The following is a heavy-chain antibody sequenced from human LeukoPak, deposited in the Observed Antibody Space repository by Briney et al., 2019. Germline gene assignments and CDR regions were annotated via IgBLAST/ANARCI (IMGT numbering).Heavy chain of an antibody. CDR3: ARDTSYSITP. Sequence: PGGSLTLSCPVSGFTFSSYWMHWVSPADGEGMVWVSRINTDGSSTSYAGSVKGRFTISRDNAKNTLYLQMNSLRAEDTAVYYCARDTSYSITPWGQGTLVTVSS. V-gene: IGHV3-74*01. J-gene: IGHJ4*02. CDR2: INTDGSST. CDR1: GFTFSSYW. D-gene: IGHD2-15*01.